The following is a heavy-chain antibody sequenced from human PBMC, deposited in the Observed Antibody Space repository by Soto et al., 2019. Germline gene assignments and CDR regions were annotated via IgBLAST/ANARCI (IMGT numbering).Heavy chain of an antibody. V-gene: IGHV3-23*01. J-gene: IGHJ5*02. CDR1: GXTFGTTQ. CDR3: VKNSGWFNT. D-gene: IGHD3-10*01. Sequence: GSLRLSCAASGXTFGTTQMSWVRQAPGEGLEWVSTIYGSGAITYYADSVKGRFTISTDNSRNTVYLQMNSLRGDDTALYYCVKNSGWFNTWGQGALVTVSS. CDR2: IYGSGAIT.